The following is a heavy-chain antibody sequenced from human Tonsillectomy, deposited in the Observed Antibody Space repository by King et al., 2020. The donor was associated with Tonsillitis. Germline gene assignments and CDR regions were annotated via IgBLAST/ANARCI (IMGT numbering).Heavy chain of an antibody. CDR2: ISSSSSYI. CDR1: GFTFSSYS. D-gene: IGHD5-24*01. V-gene: IGHV3-21*01. CDR3: ARDSEAWLQWYFDY. Sequence: VQLVESGGGLVKPGGSLRLSCAASGFTFSSYSMNWVRQAPGKGLEWVSSISSSSSYIYYADSVKGRFTISRDNAKNSLYLQMNSLRAEDTAVYYCARDSEAWLQWYFDYWGQGTLVTVSS. J-gene: IGHJ4*02.